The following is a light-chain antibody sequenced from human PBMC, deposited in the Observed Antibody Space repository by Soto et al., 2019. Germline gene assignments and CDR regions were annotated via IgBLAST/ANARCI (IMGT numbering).Light chain of an antibody. CDR1: QSVLYSSNNKNY. Sequence: DIVMTQSPDSLAVSLGERATINCKSSQSVLYSSNNKNYLAWYQQKPGQPPKLLIYWASTRESGVPDRFSGSGSGTDVTLTISSLQAEDVAVYYCQQYYTGETFGQGTKVEIK. J-gene: IGKJ1*01. V-gene: IGKV4-1*01. CDR3: QQYYTGET. CDR2: WAS.